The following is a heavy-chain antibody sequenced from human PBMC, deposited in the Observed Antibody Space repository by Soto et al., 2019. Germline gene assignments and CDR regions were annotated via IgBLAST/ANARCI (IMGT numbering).Heavy chain of an antibody. J-gene: IGHJ5*02. CDR2: ISGSSSYI. CDR3: ERSVRHLSWFDP. V-gene: IGHV3-21*04. CDR1: GFTVSRNY. D-gene: IGHD3-10*01. Sequence: GGTLKISSAASGFTVSRNYMSWVRQAPGKGLEWVSSISGSSSYIYYADSVKGRFTISRDNFGNTMYLQMNSVRVEDTAVYYCERSVRHLSWFDPWGQGTRVTVSS.